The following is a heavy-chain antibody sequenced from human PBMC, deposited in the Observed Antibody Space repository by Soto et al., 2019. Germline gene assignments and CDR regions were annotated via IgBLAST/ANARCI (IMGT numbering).Heavy chain of an antibody. Sequence: SETLYLTCTVSDGSISGSYWSWIRQPRGKGLEWIGYLFYSESTNSNPSLKSRVTMSADTSKLHFSLNMSSVNAADIGVYYCARHGEMFGHFDYWGQGALLPVS. CDR1: DGSISGSY. V-gene: IGHV4-59*08. J-gene: IGHJ4*02. D-gene: IGHD3-16*01. CDR3: ARHGEMFGHFDY. CDR2: LFYSEST.